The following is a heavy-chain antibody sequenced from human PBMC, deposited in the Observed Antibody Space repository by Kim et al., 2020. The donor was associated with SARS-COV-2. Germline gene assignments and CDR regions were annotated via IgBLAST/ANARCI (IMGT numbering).Heavy chain of an antibody. CDR2: IIAVYGTT. CDR3: VRGGDLSIAGACFGY. J-gene: IGHJ4*02. V-gene: IGHV1-3*01. CDR1: GYTFSSYA. D-gene: IGHD6-6*01. Sequence: ASVKVSCKASGYTFSSYAIHWVRQAPGQRLEWMGWIIAVYGTTKYSQKFQGRVTITTDTSASTAYMELSGLRSEDTAVYYCVRGGDLSIAGACFGYWGQG.